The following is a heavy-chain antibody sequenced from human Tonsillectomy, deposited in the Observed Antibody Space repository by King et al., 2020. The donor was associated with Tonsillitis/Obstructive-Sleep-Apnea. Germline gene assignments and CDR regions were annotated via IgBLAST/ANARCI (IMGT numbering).Heavy chain of an antibody. V-gene: IGHV3-21*01. CDR3: ARDGDYYGSGGFGDAFDI. D-gene: IGHD3-10*01. J-gene: IGHJ3*02. CDR1: GFTFSSYS. Sequence: EVQLVESGGGLVKPGGSLRLSCAASGFTFSSYSMNWVRQAPGKGLEWVSSISSSSSYIYYADSVKGRFTISRDNAKNSLYLQMNSLRAEDTAIYYCARDGDYYGSGGFGDAFDIWGQGTMVTVSS. CDR2: ISSSSSYI.